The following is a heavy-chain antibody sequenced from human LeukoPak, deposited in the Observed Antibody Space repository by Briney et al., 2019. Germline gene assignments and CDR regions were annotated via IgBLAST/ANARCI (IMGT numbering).Heavy chain of an antibody. CDR1: GGSFSGYY. J-gene: IGHJ5*02. CDR2: INHSGST. V-gene: IGHV4-34*01. D-gene: IGHD4-23*01. CDR3: ARGGGAQFDP. Sequence: SETLSLTCAVYGGSFSGYYWSWIRQPPGKGLEWIGEINHSGSTNYNPSLKSRVTISVDTSKNQFSLKLCSVTAADTAVYYCARGGGAQFDPWGQGTLVTVSS.